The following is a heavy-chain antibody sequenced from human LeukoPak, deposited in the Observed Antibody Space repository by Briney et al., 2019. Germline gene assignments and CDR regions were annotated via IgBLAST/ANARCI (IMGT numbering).Heavy chain of an antibody. CDR1: GFIVNDHA. CDR3: SGYCSSTSCYDYYYYGMDV. V-gene: IGHV3-9*01. D-gene: IGHD2-2*01. CDR2: VFWNGVDK. Sequence: GGSLRLSCVASGFIVNDHAMHWVRHTPGKGLEWVAGVFWNGVDKGYADSVKGRFTISRDNSKNTLYLQMNSLRAEDTAVYYCSGYCSSTSCYDYYYYGMDVWGQGTTVTVSS. J-gene: IGHJ6*02.